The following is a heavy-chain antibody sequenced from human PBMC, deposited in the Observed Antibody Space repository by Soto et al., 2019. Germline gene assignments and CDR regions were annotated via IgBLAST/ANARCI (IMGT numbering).Heavy chain of an antibody. D-gene: IGHD2-2*01. J-gene: IGHJ6*02. CDR2: IYYSGST. V-gene: IGHV4-30-4*01. Sequence: QVQLQESGPGLVKPSQTLSLTCTVSGGSISSGDYYWSWIRQPPGKGLEWIGYIYYSGSTYYNPSLKSRVTISVDTSKNQFSLKLSSVTAADTAVYYCARVSVVPAAKAGYYYGMDVWGQGTTVTVSS. CDR1: GGSISSGDYY. CDR3: ARVSVVPAAKAGYYYGMDV.